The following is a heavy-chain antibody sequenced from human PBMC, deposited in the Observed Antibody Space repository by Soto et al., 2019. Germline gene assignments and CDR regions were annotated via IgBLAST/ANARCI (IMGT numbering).Heavy chain of an antibody. Sequence: SETLSLTCTVSGGSISSSSYYWGWIRRPPGKGLEWIGSIYYSGSTYYNPSLKSRVTISVDTSKNQFSLKLSSVTAADTAVYYCAKMSIADLLYYYVGMDVWGQGTTVTGSS. CDR3: AKMSIADLLYYYVGMDV. CDR2: IYYSGST. CDR1: GGSISSSSYY. J-gene: IGHJ6*02. D-gene: IGHD6-6*01. V-gene: IGHV4-39*01.